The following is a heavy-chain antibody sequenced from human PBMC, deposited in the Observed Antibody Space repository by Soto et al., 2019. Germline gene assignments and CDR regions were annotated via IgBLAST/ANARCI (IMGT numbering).Heavy chain of an antibody. CDR1: GFTFRTYA. CDR2: ITSSGGTT. V-gene: IGHV3-23*01. J-gene: IGHJ4*02. CDR3: AKDRAQYSSGWFPFDY. Sequence: GGSLRLSCAASGFTFRTYAMSWVRQAPGKGLEWVSSITSSGGTTYYADSVKGRITISRDNSKNTLYLQMNSLRAEDTAVYYCAKDRAQYSSGWFPFDYWGQGTLVTVSS. D-gene: IGHD6-19*01.